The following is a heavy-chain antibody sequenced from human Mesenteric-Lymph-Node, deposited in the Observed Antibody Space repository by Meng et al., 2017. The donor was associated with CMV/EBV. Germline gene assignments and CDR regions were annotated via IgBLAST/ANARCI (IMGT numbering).Heavy chain of an antibody. D-gene: IGHD1/OR15-1a*01. CDR1: GYSISSGYY. CDR3: ARDSKWEQPVY. Sequence: GGSLRLSCTVSGYSISSGYYWGWIRQPPGKGLEWVANIKQDGSEKYYVDSVKGRFTISRDNAKNSLYLQMNSLRAEDTAVYYCARDSKWEQPVYWGQGTVVTVSS. J-gene: IGHJ4*02. CDR2: IKQDGSEK. V-gene: IGHV3-7*01.